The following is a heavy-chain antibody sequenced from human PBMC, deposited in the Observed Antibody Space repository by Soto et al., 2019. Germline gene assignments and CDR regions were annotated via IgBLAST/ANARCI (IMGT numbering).Heavy chain of an antibody. CDR3: ARNRVPMTMIVGFDP. CDR2: ISTKTGNT. Sequence: ASVKVSCKASGYTFSSYGMNWVRQAPGQGLEWMGWISTKTGNTNYAQKLQGRVTMTTDTSTSTAYIELRSLRSDDTAVYYCARNRVPMTMIVGFDPWGQGTLVTVSS. CDR1: GYTFSSYG. D-gene: IGHD3-22*01. J-gene: IGHJ5*02. V-gene: IGHV1-18*01.